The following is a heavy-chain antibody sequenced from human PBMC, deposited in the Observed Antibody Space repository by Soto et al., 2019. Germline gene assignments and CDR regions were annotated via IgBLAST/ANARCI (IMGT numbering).Heavy chain of an antibody. CDR2: IIPIFGTA. Sequence: QVQLVQSGAEVKKPGSSVKVSCKASGGTFNSYAISWVRQAPGQGLEWMGGIIPIFGTANYAQKFQGRVTITADESTSTAYMELRSLRSEDTDVYYCASIKDTDYYHGMDVWGQGTTVTVSS. CDR1: GGTFNSYA. V-gene: IGHV1-69*12. J-gene: IGHJ6*02. CDR3: ASIKDTDYYHGMDV.